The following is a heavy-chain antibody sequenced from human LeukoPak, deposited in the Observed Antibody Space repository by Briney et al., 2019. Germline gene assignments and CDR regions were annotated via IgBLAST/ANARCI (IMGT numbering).Heavy chain of an antibody. V-gene: IGHV3-43D*03. D-gene: IGHD2-2*01. CDR2: ISWDGGST. CDR3: ARGPAASANYMDV. J-gene: IGHJ6*03. CDR1: GFTFDDYA. Sequence: GGSLRLSCAASGFTFDDYAMHWVRQAPGKGLEWVSLISWDGGSTYYADSVKGRLTISRDNSKNSLYLQMNSLRAEDTALYYCARGPAASANYMDVWGKGTTVTVSS.